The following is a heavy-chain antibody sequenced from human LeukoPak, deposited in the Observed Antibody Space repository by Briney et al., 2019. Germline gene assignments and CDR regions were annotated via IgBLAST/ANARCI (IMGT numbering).Heavy chain of an antibody. V-gene: IGHV1-8*01. J-gene: IGHJ4*02. CDR3: ARVRSIAARWGYYFDY. CDR2: MNPNSGNT. Sequence: ASVKVSCKASGYTFTSYDINWVRQATGQGLEWMGWMNPNSGNTGYAQKFQGRVTMTRNTSISTAYMALRSLRSEDTAVYYCARVRSIAARWGYYFDYWGQGTLVTVSS. CDR1: GYTFTSYD. D-gene: IGHD6-6*01.